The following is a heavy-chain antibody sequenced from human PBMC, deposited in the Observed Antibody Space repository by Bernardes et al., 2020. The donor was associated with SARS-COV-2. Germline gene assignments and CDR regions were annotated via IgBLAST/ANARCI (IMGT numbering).Heavy chain of an antibody. CDR3: AGQRWLRAEFDY. D-gene: IGHD5-12*01. CDR1: GGSISSSSYY. V-gene: IGHV4-39*01. Sequence: SETLSLTCTVSGGSISSSSYYWGWIRQPPGKGLEWIGSIYYSGSTYYNPSLKSRVTISVDTSKNQFSLKLSSVTAADTAVYYCAGQRWLRAEFDYWGQGTLVTVSS. CDR2: IYYSGST. J-gene: IGHJ4*02.